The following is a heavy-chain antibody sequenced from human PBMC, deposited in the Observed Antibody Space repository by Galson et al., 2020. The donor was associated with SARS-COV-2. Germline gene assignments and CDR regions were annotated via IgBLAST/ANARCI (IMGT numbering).Heavy chain of an antibody. D-gene: IGHD3-22*01. CDR1: GDSISSSNS. CDR3: ARGPEDSSGYYYVGYFDL. V-gene: IGHV4-4*02. CDR2: IYHSGST. Sequence: SETLSLTCAVSGDSISSSNSSSWFRQPPGQGLEWIGEIYHSGSTYYNPSLKSRVTISVDTSKNQFSLKLSSVTAADTAVYYCARGPEDSSGYYYVGYFDLWGRGTLVTVSS. J-gene: IGHJ2*01.